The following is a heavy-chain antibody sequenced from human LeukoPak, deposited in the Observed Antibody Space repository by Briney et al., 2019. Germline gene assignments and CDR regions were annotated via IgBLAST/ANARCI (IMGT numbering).Heavy chain of an antibody. Sequence: SETLSLTCALYGGSFSGYYWSWIRQPPGKGLKWIGEINHSGSTNYNPSLKSRVTISVDTSKNQFSLKLSSVTAADTTVYYCARGSTYDFWSGYYFTRYYFDYWGQGTLVTVSS. CDR3: ARGSTYDFWSGYYFTRYYFDY. CDR2: INHSGST. V-gene: IGHV4-34*01. CDR1: GGSFSGYY. D-gene: IGHD3-3*01. J-gene: IGHJ4*02.